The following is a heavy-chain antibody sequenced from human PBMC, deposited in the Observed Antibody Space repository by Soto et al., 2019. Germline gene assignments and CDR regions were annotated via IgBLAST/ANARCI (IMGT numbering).Heavy chain of an antibody. Sequence: EVQLLESGGGLVQPGGSLRLSCADSGFTFSSYAMSWVRQAPVKGLDWVSKISGSGGSTYYADSVKGRFTISRDNSKNTLHLQMNSLRVEDTAVYYCAKRGRGAVAFDYWGQGTLVTVSS. CDR2: ISGSGGST. V-gene: IGHV3-23*01. J-gene: IGHJ4*02. D-gene: IGHD6-19*01. CDR3: AKRGRGAVAFDY. CDR1: GFTFSSYA.